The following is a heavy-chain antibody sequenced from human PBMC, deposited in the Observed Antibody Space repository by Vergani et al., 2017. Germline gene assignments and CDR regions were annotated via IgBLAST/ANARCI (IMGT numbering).Heavy chain of an antibody. Sequence: QVQLVESGGGVVQPGRSLRLSCAASGFTFSSYGMHWVRQAPGKGLEWVAVIWYDGSNKYYADSVKGRFTISRDNSKNTLYLQMNSLRAEDTAVYYCARDLRPRTIFGVALRMDVWGQGTTVTVSS. CDR3: ARDLRPRTIFGVALRMDV. CDR1: GFTFSSYG. CDR2: IWYDGSNK. J-gene: IGHJ6*02. V-gene: IGHV3-33*01. D-gene: IGHD3-3*01.